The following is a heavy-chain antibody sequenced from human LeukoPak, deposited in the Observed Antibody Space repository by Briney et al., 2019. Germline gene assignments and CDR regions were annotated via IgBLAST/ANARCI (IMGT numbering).Heavy chain of an antibody. CDR1: GFTFSSYA. J-gene: IGHJ4*02. V-gene: IGHV3-23*01. Sequence: PGGSLRLSCAASGFTFSSYAMSWVRQAPGKGLEWLSGLSGSGGATYYADSVKGRFTISRDNSKNTLYLQMDTLRAEDTAVYYCARGPFIYYYDSSVKGSSPFGYFDYWGQGTLVTVSS. CDR3: ARGPFIYYYDSSVKGSSPFGYFDY. CDR2: LSGSGGAT. D-gene: IGHD3-22*01.